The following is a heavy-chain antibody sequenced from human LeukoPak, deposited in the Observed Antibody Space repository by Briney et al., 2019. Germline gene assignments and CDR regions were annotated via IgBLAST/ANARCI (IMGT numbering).Heavy chain of an antibody. V-gene: IGHV3-74*01. Sequence: GGSLRLSCAASGFTFSSFWMHWVRQAPGKGLVWVSHINTDGSTTRYADSVKGRFTISRDNAKNTVYLQMNTLRAEDTAVYYCARVLGGSSGYFDYWGQGTLVTVSS. J-gene: IGHJ4*02. D-gene: IGHD1-26*01. CDR3: ARVLGGSSGYFDY. CDR1: GFTFSSFW. CDR2: INTDGSTT.